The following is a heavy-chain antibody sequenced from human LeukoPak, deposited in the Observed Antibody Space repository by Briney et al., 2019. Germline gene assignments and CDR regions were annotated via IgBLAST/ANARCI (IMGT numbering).Heavy chain of an antibody. J-gene: IGHJ4*02. V-gene: IGHV3-33*01. CDR2: VWYDGNNK. D-gene: IGHD6-13*01. CDR3: ARGSGAAAGAFDY. Sequence: GXXXVAIVWYDGNNKYYADSVKGRFTVSRDNSKDTVSLQLNSLRAEDTAVYHCARGSGAAAGAFDYWGQGTLVTVPS.